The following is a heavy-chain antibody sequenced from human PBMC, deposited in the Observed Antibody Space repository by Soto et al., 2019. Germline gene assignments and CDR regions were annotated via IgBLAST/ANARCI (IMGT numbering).Heavy chain of an antibody. CDR1: GGSISSGGYY. V-gene: IGHV4-31*03. CDR2: IYYSGST. J-gene: IGHJ6*03. Sequence: QVQLQESGPGLVKPSQTLSLTCTVSGGSISSGGYYWSWIRQHPGKGLEWIGYIYYSGSTYYNPSLNSRVTISVDTSKNQFSLKLSSVTAADTAVYYCARVGHDFWSGYSVDYYYMDVWGKGTTVTVSS. D-gene: IGHD3-3*01. CDR3: ARVGHDFWSGYSVDYYYMDV.